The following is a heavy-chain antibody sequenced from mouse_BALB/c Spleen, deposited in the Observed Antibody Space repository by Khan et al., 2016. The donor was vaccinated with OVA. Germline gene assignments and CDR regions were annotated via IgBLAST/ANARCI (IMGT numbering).Heavy chain of an antibody. Sequence: LQESGNELIRPGTSVKMSCKASGYTFTNYWLGWVKQRPGHGLEWIGDIYPTGYFTNYNEKFKGKATLTVDTSSNTAYMQLSGLTSEDSAVYFCTRWATWFVDVWGAGTTVTVSS. D-gene: IGHD3-1*01. CDR3: TRWATWFVDV. CDR1: GYTFTNYW. V-gene: IGHV1-63*02. J-gene: IGHJ1*01. CDR2: IYPTGYFT.